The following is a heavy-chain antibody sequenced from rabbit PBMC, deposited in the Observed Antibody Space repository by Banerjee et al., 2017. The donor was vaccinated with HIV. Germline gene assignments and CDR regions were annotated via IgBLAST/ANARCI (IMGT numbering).Heavy chain of an antibody. V-gene: IGHV1S43*01. CDR3: ARDYAGYAGSNL. D-gene: IGHD4-2*01. J-gene: IGHJ4*01. Sequence: WIACINAGSSGNTYVASWVNGRFTISRSTSLSTVDLKMTSLTVADTATYFCARDYAGYAGSNLWGPGTLVTVS. CDR2: INAGSSGNT.